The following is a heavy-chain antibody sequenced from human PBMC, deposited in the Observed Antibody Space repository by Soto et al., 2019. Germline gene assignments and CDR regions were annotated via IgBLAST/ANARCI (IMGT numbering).Heavy chain of an antibody. CDR1: GGSISSYY. CDR3: ARDGYDYVWGTPLCWFDP. D-gene: IGHD3-16*01. J-gene: IGHJ5*02. Sequence: SETLSLTCTVSGGSISSYYWSWIRQPPGKGLEWIGYIYYSGSTNYNPSLKSRVTISVDTSKNQFSLKLSSVTAADTAVYYCARDGYDYVWGTPLCWFDPWGQGTLVTVSS. CDR2: IYYSGST. V-gene: IGHV4-59*01.